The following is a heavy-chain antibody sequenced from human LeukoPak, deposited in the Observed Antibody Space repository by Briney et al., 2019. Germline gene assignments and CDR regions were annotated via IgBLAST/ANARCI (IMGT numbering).Heavy chain of an antibody. Sequence: GGSLRLSCAASGFTVSSNYMSWVRQAPGKGLEWVSVVYSGVNTYYADSVKGRFTISRDNSKNTLYLQMNSLRAEDTAVYYCARVVDYFDYWGQGTLVTVSS. CDR1: GFTVSSNY. J-gene: IGHJ4*02. V-gene: IGHV3-53*01. CDR2: VYSGVNT. D-gene: IGHD2-15*01. CDR3: ARVVDYFDY.